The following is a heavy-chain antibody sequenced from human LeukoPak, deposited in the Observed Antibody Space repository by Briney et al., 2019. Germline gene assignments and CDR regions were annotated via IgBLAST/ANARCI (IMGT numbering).Heavy chain of an antibody. J-gene: IGHJ4*02. V-gene: IGHV4-59*08. CDR2: IYYSGST. CDR3: ARHDYDFYFDY. Sequence: PSETLSLTCTVSGGSISSYYWSWIRQPPGKGLEWLGYIYYSGSTNYNPSLKSRVTISVGTSKNQFSLKLSSVTAADTAVYYCARHDYDFYFDYWGQGTLVTVSS. D-gene: IGHD3-3*01. CDR1: GGSISSYY.